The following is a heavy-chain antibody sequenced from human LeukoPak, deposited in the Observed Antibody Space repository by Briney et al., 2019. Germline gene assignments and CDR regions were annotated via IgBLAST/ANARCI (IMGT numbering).Heavy chain of an antibody. CDR1: GFTFSTYT. D-gene: IGHD4/OR15-4a*01. Sequence: GGSLRLSCVASGFTFSTYTFNWVRQAPGKDLEWLSYISSGGLTIFYADSVKGRFTISRDNTENSIYLDMTNLKAEDTAVYYCARDFDYGDYIDFWGQGTLVAVSS. J-gene: IGHJ4*02. CDR3: ARDFDYGDYIDF. CDR2: ISSGGLTI. V-gene: IGHV3-48*04.